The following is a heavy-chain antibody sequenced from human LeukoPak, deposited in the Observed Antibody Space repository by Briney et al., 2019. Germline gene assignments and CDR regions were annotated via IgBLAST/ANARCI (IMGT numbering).Heavy chain of an antibody. CDR2: VSGSGGST. D-gene: IGHD3-3*01. CDR1: GFTFSSYA. J-gene: IGHJ4*02. CDR3: AKVLTESITIFGVVISWDFDY. V-gene: IGHV3-23*01. Sequence: PGGSLRLSCAASGFTFSSYAMSWVRHAPGKGLEWVSAVSGSGGSTYYADSVKRRFTISRDNSKNTLYLQMNSLRAEDTAVYYCAKVLTESITIFGVVISWDFDYWGQGTLVTVSS.